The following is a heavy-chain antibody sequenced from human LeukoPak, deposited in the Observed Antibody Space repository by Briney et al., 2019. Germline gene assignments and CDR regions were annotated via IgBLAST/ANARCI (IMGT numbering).Heavy chain of an antibody. Sequence: GSSVKVSCKASGGTFSSYAISWVRQAPGQGLEWMGGIIPIFGTANYAQKFQGRVTITADESTSTAYMELSSLRSEDTAVYYCARESGAYYDFWSGYYTPLDYWGQGTLVTVSS. J-gene: IGHJ4*02. CDR3: ARESGAYYDFWSGYYTPLDY. CDR1: GGTFSSYA. D-gene: IGHD3-3*01. V-gene: IGHV1-69*01. CDR2: IIPIFGTA.